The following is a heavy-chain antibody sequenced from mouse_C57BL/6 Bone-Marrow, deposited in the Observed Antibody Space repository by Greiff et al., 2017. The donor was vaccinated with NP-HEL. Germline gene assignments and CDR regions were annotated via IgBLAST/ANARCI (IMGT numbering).Heavy chain of an antibody. Sequence: VTLKVCGPGILQSSQTLSLTCSFSGFSLSTSGMGVSWIRQPSGKGLEWLAHIYWDDDKRYNPSLKSRLTISKDTSRNQVFLKITSVDTADTATYYCARRRRYGHYFDYWGQGTTLTVSS. CDR3: ARRRRYGHYFDY. CDR1: GFSLSTSGMG. J-gene: IGHJ2*01. D-gene: IGHD2-10*02. CDR2: IYWDDDK. V-gene: IGHV8-12*01.